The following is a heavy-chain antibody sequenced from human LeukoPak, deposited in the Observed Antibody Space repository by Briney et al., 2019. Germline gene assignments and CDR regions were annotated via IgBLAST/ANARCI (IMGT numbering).Heavy chain of an antibody. CDR3: ARGYYDFWSGYFPLDP. Sequence: SETLSLTCTVSGGSISTYYWSWIRQPPGKGLEWIAYIDYRGSTTYNPSLRSRVTISVDTSKNQFSLKLSSVTAADTAVYYCARGYYDFWSGYFPLDPWGQGTLVTVSS. V-gene: IGHV4-59*12. J-gene: IGHJ5*02. CDR2: IDYRGST. D-gene: IGHD3-3*01. CDR1: GGSISTYY.